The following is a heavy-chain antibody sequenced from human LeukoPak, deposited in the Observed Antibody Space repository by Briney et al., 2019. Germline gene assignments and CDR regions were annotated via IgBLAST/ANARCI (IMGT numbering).Heavy chain of an antibody. J-gene: IGHJ4*02. V-gene: IGHV3-23*01. D-gene: IGHD3-10*01. CDR2: ISGSGGST. CDR1: GFTFSSYA. CDR3: AKAGALKVTGVFVLGSAHYFDY. Sequence: GGSLRLSCAASGFTFSSYAMSWVRQAPGKGLEWVPAISGSGGSTYYADSVKGRFTISRDNSKNTLYLQMNSLRAEDTAVYYCAKAGALKVTGVFVLGSAHYFDYWGQGTLVTVSS.